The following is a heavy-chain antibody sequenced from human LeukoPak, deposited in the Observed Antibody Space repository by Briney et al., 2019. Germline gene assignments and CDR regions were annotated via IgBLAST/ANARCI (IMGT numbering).Heavy chain of an antibody. V-gene: IGHV3-66*02. J-gene: IGHJ4*02. CDR3: AREGDSGSYRGGFDY. Sequence: GGSLRLSCAASGFTVSSNYMSWVRQALGKGLEWVSVIYSGGSTYYADSVKGRFTISRDNSKNTLYLQMNSLRAEDTAVYYCAREGDSGSYRGGFDYWGQGTLVTVSS. CDR2: IYSGGST. D-gene: IGHD1-26*01. CDR1: GFTVSSNY.